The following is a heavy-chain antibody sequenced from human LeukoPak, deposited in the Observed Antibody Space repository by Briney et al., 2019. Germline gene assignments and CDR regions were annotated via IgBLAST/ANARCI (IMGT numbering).Heavy chain of an antibody. CDR3: VRARRYFDWLYPWFDP. CDR1: GGAFSGYY. Sequence: PSETLSLTCAVYGGAFSGYYWSWIRQPPGKGLEWIGGINHSGSTNYNPSLKSRVTISVDTSKNQFSLKLSSVTAADTAVYYCVRARRYFDWLYPWFDPWGQGTLVTVSS. V-gene: IGHV4-34*01. CDR2: INHSGST. D-gene: IGHD3-9*01. J-gene: IGHJ5*02.